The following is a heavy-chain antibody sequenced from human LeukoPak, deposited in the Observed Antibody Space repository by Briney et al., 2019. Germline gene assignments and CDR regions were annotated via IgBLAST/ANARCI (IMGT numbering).Heavy chain of an antibody. CDR1: GFTFSSYA. CDR2: ISGSGGST. V-gene: IGHV3-23*01. CDR3: VTDIVVVPAALTDY. J-gene: IGHJ4*02. D-gene: IGHD2-2*01. Sequence: GGSLRLSCAASGFTFSSYAMSWVRQAPGKGLEWVSAISGSGGSTYYADSVKGRFTISRDNSKNTLYLQMNSLRAEDTAVYYCVTDIVVVPAALTDYWGQGTLVTVSS.